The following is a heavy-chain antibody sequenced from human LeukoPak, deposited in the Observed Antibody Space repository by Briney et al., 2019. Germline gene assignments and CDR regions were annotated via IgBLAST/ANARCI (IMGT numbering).Heavy chain of an antibody. D-gene: IGHD3-16*01. V-gene: IGHV6-1*01. J-gene: IGHJ4*02. CDR1: GNSVSSNTAA. CDR3: ARDPSDDQGLDY. CDR2: TYYRSKWYY. Sequence: SQTLSLTCAISGNSVSSNTAAWYWIRQSPSRGLEWLGRTYYRSKWYYEYAVSVRSRITINADTSKNQFPLQLNSVTPEDTAVYYCARDPSDDQGLDYRGQGTLVTVSS.